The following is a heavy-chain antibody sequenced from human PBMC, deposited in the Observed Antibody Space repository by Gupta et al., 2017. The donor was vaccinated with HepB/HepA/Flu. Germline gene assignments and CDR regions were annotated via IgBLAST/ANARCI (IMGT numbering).Heavy chain of an antibody. Sequence: QITLKESGPTLVKPTQTLTLTCTSSGFSLSPTAVGVGWIRQPPGKALEWLASIYLNDDKRYSPSLKSRLTITKDTSNNQVVLTMTNMDPVDTATYYCVRGDYGDPFDYWGQGTLVTVSS. CDR1: GFSLSPTAVG. V-gene: IGHV2-5*01. J-gene: IGHJ4*02. D-gene: IGHD4-17*01. CDR3: VRGDYGDPFDY. CDR2: IYLNDDK.